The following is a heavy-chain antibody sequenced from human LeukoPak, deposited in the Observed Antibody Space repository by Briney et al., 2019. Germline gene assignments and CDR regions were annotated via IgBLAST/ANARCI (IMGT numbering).Heavy chain of an antibody. CDR2: MNPNSGNT. CDR3: ARAIMDYYYYGMDV. CDR1: GYTFTSYD. J-gene: IGHJ6*02. D-gene: IGHD2-8*01. Sequence: ASVKVSCKASGYTFTSYDINWVRQAPGQGLEWMGWMNPNSGNTGYAQKFQGRVTMTRNTSISTAYMELSSLRSEDTAVYYCARAIMDYYYYGMDVWGQGTTVTVSS. V-gene: IGHV1-8*01.